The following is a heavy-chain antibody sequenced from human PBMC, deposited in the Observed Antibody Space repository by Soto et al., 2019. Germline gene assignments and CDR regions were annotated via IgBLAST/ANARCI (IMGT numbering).Heavy chain of an antibody. Sequence: QVQLVQSGAEVKKPGSSVKVSCKASGGTFSSYTISWVRQAPGQGLEWMGRIIPILGIANYAQKFQGRVTITADKYTSTAYMELSSLRSEDTAVYYCARWLGVAGYYYYGMDVWGQGTTVTVSS. CDR2: IIPILGIA. CDR1: GGTFSSYT. J-gene: IGHJ6*02. CDR3: ARWLGVAGYYYYGMDV. V-gene: IGHV1-69*02. D-gene: IGHD6-19*01.